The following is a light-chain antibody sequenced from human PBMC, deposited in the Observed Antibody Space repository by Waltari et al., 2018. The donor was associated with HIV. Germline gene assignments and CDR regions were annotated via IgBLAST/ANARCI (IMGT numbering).Light chain of an antibody. V-gene: IGLV2-14*01. J-gene: IGLJ1*01. CDR2: EVS. Sequence: QSVLTQPASVSGSPGQSTPISCPRARSAVGDYTSVSLYQQSPGQAPKLLIYEVSDRPSGVSNRFSGSKSGNTASLTISGLQPEDESNYYCSSYSKSNSLVFGTGTKVTVL. CDR3: SSYSKSNSLV. CDR1: RSAVGDYTS.